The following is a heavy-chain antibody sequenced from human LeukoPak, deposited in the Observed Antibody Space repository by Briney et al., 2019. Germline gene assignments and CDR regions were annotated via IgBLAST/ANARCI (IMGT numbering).Heavy chain of an antibody. V-gene: IGHV3-7*01. CDR2: IKQDGSEK. J-gene: IGHJ5*02. CDR3: AREVVVVPAAMRWFDP. CDR1: GFTFSSYW. D-gene: IGHD2-2*01. Sequence: GGSLRHSCAASGFTFSSYWMSWVRQAPGKGLEWVANIKQDGSEKYYVDSVKGRFTISRDNAKNSLYLQMNSLRAEDTAVYYCAREVVVVPAAMRWFDPWGQGTLVTVSS.